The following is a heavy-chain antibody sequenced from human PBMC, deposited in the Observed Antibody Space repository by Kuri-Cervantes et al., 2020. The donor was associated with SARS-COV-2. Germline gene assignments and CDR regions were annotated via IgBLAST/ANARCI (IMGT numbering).Heavy chain of an antibody. Sequence: GGSLRLSCAASGFTFSSYGMHWVRQAPGKGLEWVAVISYDGSNKYYADSVKGRFTISRDNSKNTLYLQMNSLRAEDTAVYYCARAFMVRRVNGPGYWGQGTLVTVSS. V-gene: IGHV3-30*03. CDR1: GFTFSSYG. D-gene: IGHD3-10*01. J-gene: IGHJ4*02. CDR3: ARAFMVRRVNGPGY. CDR2: ISYDGSNK.